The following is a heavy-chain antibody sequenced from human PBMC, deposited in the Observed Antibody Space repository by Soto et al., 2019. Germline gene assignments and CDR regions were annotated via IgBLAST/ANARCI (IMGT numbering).Heavy chain of an antibody. CDR2: INPNSGGT. CDR3: ARDAQPLIAAAGIYYYCMDV. CDR1: GYTFTGYY. V-gene: IGHV1-2*02. Sequence: ASVKASCKASGYTFTGYYMHWVRQAPGQGLEWMGWINPNSGGTNYAQKFQGRVTMTRDTSISTAYMELSRLRSDDTAVYYCARDAQPLIAAAGIYYYCMDVWGQGTTVTVSS. D-gene: IGHD6-13*01. J-gene: IGHJ6*02.